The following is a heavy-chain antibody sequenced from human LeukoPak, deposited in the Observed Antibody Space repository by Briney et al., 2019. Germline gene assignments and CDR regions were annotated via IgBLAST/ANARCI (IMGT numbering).Heavy chain of an antibody. CDR3: ARGIAAAGTSDP. V-gene: IGHV1-8*01. CDR1: GYTSTSYD. Sequence: ASVKVSCKASGYTSTSYDINWVRQATGQGLEWMGWMNPSSGNTGYAQKFQGRVTMTRNTSISTAYMELSSLRSEDTAVYYCARGIAAAGTSDPWGQGTLVTVSS. J-gene: IGHJ5*02. D-gene: IGHD6-13*01. CDR2: MNPSSGNT.